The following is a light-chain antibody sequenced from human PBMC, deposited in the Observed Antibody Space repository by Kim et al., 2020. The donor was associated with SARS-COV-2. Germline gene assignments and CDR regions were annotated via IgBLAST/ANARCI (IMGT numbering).Light chain of an antibody. CDR1: SSNIGNNY. CDR2: DNN. V-gene: IGLV1-51*01. Sequence: GQKVPITCSGSSSNIGNNYVSWYQQLPGTAPKLLIYDNNKRPSGIPDRFSGSKSGTSATLGITGLQTGDEADYYCGTWDSSLSAGMFGGGTKVTVL. J-gene: IGLJ3*02. CDR3: GTWDSSLSAGM.